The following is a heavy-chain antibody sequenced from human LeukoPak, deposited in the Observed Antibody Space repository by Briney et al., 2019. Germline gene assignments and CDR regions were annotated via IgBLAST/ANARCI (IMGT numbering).Heavy chain of an antibody. V-gene: IGHV4-4*02. J-gene: IGHJ4*02. CDR2: IYHSGST. Sequence: SETLSLTCAVSGGSISSSNWWSWVRQPPGKGLEWIGEIYHSGSTNYNPSLKSRVTISVDKSKNQFSLKLSSVTAADTAVYYCASYADIAAAGTDDYWGQGTLVTVSS. D-gene: IGHD6-13*01. CDR3: ASYADIAAAGTDDY. CDR1: GGSISSSNW.